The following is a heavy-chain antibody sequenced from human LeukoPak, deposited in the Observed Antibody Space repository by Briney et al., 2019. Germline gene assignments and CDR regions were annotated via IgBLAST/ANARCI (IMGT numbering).Heavy chain of an antibody. V-gene: IGHV1-18*01. CDR2: ISAYNGNT. CDR1: GYTFTSYG. D-gene: IGHD1-26*01. Sequence: ASVKVSCKACGYTFTSYGISWVRQAPGQGLEWMGWISAYNGNTNYAQKLQGRVTMTTDTSTSTAYMELRSLRSDDTAVYYCAIGSGSYYGGYFQHWGQGTLVTVSS. CDR3: AIGSGSYYGGYFQH. J-gene: IGHJ1*01.